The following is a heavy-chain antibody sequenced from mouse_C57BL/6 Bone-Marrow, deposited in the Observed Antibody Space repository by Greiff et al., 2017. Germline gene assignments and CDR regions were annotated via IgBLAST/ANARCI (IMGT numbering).Heavy chain of an antibody. D-gene: IGHD1-1*01. CDR1: GYSITSGYN. Sequence: EVQLQESGPDLVKPSQSLSLTCTVTGYSITSGYNWHWIRQFPGNKLEWMGYIQYSGSTNYNPSLKSRISITRDTSKNQFFLQFNSVTTEDAATYYCTRGGAVVPHWYFDVWGAGTTVTVSS. CDR3: TRGGAVVPHWYFDV. V-gene: IGHV3-1*02. CDR2: IQYSGST. J-gene: IGHJ1*01.